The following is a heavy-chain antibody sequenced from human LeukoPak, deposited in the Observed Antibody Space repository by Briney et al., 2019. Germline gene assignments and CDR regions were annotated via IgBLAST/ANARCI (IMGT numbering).Heavy chain of an antibody. V-gene: IGHV1-8*01. CDR3: ARGPGTSTVYFDY. CDR2: MNPSSGNT. D-gene: IGHD4-11*01. CDR1: GYTFTSYD. J-gene: IGHJ4*02. Sequence: ASVKVSCKASGYTFTSYDISWVRQATGQGLEWMGWMNPSSGNTGYAQKFQGRVTMTRNTSISTAYMELSSLRSEDTAVYYCARGPGTSTVYFDYWGQGTLVTVSS.